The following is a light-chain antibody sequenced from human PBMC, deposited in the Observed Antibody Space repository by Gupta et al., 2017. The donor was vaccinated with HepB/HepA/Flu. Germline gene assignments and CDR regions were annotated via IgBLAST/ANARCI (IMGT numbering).Light chain of an antibody. CDR3: QAWDSSTGV. J-gene: IGLJ2*01. CDR2: KDS. CDR1: KLGDKY. Sequence: SYELTQPPSVSVSPGQTASITCSGDKLGDKYACGYQQNPGQSPVMVIYKDSKRASAIPGRFSGSNSGNTATLTIGGTQARDEDDYYCQAWDSSTGVFGGGTKLTVL. V-gene: IGLV3-1*01.